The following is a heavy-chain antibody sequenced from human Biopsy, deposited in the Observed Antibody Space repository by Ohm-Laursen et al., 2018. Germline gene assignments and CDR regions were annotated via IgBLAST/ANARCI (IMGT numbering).Heavy chain of an antibody. D-gene: IGHD3-16*01. CDR3: STGGGDFYYNGMDV. J-gene: IGHJ6*02. Sequence: GSLRLSCSASGFTFGDAWMSWIRQAPGKGLEWVGRIKSKFDGETTDYAAPVKGRFIIPRDDSKSTLFPQMNSLKVEDTGVYFCSTGGGDFYYNGMDVWGQGTTVTVSS. CDR2: IKSKFDGETT. V-gene: IGHV3-15*01. CDR1: GFTFGDAW.